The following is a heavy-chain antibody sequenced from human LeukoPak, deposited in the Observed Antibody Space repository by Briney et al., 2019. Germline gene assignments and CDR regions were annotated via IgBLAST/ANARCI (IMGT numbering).Heavy chain of an antibody. Sequence: SETLSLTCTVSGGSISSYYWNWIRQPPGKGLEWIGYIYYSGSTNYNPSLKSRVTISVDTSKNQFSLKLSAVTAADTAVYYCARASYDSSGYTLYYFDYWGQGTLVTVSS. V-gene: IGHV4-59*01. CDR2: IYYSGST. CDR3: ARASYDSSGYTLYYFDY. CDR1: GGSISSYY. D-gene: IGHD3-22*01. J-gene: IGHJ4*02.